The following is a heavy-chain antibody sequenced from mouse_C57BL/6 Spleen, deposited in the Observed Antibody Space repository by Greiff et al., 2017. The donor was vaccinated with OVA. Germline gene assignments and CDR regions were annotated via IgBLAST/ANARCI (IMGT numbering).Heavy chain of an antibody. Sequence: QVQLKQPGAELVRPGTSVKLSCKASGYTFTSYWMHWVKQRPGQGLEWIGVIDPSDSYTNYNQKFKGKATLTVDTSSSTAYMQLSSLTSEDSAVYYCARREVYYGSSYVAYWGQGTLVTVSA. CDR1: GYTFTSYW. D-gene: IGHD1-1*01. J-gene: IGHJ3*01. CDR2: IDPSDSYT. CDR3: ARREVYYGSSYVAY. V-gene: IGHV1-59*01.